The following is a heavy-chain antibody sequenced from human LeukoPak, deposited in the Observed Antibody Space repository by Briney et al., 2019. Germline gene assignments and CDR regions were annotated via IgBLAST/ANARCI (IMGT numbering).Heavy chain of an antibody. CDR1: GGSFSGYY. J-gene: IGHJ4*02. CDR2: INHSGST. V-gene: IGHV4-34*09. D-gene: IGHD2-8*01. CDR3: ARTYTNLNDY. Sequence: SETLSLTCAVYGGSFSGYYWSWIRQPPGKGLEWIGEINHSGSTYYNPSLKSRVTISVDTSKNQFSLKLSSVTAADTAVYYCARTYTNLNDYWGQGTLVTVSS.